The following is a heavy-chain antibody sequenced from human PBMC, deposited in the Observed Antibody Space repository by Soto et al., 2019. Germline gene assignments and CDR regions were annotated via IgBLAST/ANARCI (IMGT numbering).Heavy chain of an antibody. D-gene: IGHD1-20*01. Sequence: DSCSACRSTFTSYGISLVLHAPGQGLEWMGWISAYNGNTNYAQKLQGRVTMTTDTSTSTAYMELRSLRSDDTAVYYCARRITGTYNWFDPWGQGTLVTVSS. V-gene: IGHV1-18*01. CDR2: ISAYNGNT. J-gene: IGHJ5*02. CDR1: RSTFTSYG. CDR3: ARRITGTYNWFDP.